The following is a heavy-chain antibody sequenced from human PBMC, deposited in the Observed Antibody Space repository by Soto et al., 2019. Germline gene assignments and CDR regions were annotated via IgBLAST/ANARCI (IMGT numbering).Heavy chain of an antibody. CDR3: ARVCGGDCHYGMDV. D-gene: IGHD2-21*02. CDR2: IYYSGST. CDR1: GGSISSGGYY. Sequence: QVQLQESGPGLVKPSQTLSLTCTVSGGSISSGGYYWSWIRQHPGKGLEWIGYIYYSGSTYYNPSLKSRVTISVDTSTNQFYLRLSSVTAADTDVYYCARVCGGDCHYGMDVWGQGTTVTVSS. J-gene: IGHJ6*02. V-gene: IGHV4-31*03.